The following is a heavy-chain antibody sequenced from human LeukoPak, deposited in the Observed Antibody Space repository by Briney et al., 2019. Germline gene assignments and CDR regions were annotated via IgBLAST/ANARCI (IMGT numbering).Heavy chain of an antibody. Sequence: SQTLSLTCTVSGGSISSGGYYWSWIRQHPGKGLEWIGYIYYSGSTYYNPSLKSRVTISVDTSKNQFSLKLSSVTDADTAVYYCARQARTALNYFDYWGQGTLVTVSS. V-gene: IGHV4-31*03. CDR1: GGSISSGGYY. J-gene: IGHJ4*02. D-gene: IGHD6-6*01. CDR2: IYYSGST. CDR3: ARQARTALNYFDY.